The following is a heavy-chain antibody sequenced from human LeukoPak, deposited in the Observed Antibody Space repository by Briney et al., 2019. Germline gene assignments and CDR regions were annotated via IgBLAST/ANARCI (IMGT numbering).Heavy chain of an antibody. CDR1: GYTFTSYD. Sequence: ASVTVSCKASGYTFTSYDINWVRQATGQGREWMGWMNPKSGNPDYAQKFQGRGTMTRNTSISTAYMELSSLRSEDTVVYYCARVVGSTSADGMDVWGQGTTVTVSS. D-gene: IGHD2-2*01. V-gene: IGHV1-8*01. CDR2: MNPKSGNP. J-gene: IGHJ6*02. CDR3: ARVVGSTSADGMDV.